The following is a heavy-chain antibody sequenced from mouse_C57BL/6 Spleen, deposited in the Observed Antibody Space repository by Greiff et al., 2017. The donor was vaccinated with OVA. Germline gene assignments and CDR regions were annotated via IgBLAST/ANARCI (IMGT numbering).Heavy chain of an antibody. CDR3: ARAQLYYDYEGFAY. J-gene: IGHJ3*01. CDR1: GFTFSDYG. Sequence: EVQGVESGGGLVKPGGSLKLSCAASGFTFSDYGMHWVRQAPEKGLEWVAYISSGSSTIYYADTVKGRFTISRDNAKNTLFLQMTSLRSEDTAMYYCARAQLYYDYEGFAYWGQGTLVTVSA. CDR2: ISSGSSTI. V-gene: IGHV5-17*01. D-gene: IGHD2-4*01.